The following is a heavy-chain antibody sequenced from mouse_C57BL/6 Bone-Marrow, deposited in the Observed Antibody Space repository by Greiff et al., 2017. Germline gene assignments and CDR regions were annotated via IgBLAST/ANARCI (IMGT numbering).Heavy chain of an antibody. CDR1: GFTFSSYA. CDR3: ARESYYYGSSAFAY. D-gene: IGHD1-1*01. V-gene: IGHV5-4*01. CDR2: ISDGGSYT. Sequence: EVMLVESGGGLVKPGGSLKLSCAASGFTFSSYAMSWVRQTPEKRLEWVATISDGGSYTYYPDNVKGRFTISRDNAKNNLYLQMSHLKSEDTAMDYCARESYYYGSSAFAYWGQGTLVTVSA. J-gene: IGHJ3*01.